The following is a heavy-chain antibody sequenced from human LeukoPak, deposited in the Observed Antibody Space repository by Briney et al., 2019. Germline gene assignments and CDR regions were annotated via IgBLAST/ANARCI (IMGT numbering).Heavy chain of an antibody. V-gene: IGHV3-23*01. J-gene: IGHJ4*02. CDR2: ICGSGGGT. Sequence: GGSLRLSCAASGFTFSSYAMSWVRQAPGKGLEWVSAICGSGGGTYYADSVKGRFTISRDNSKNTLYLQMNRLRAEDTAVYYCAKQSPLGYCSSTSCYASDYWGQGTLVTVSS. CDR1: GFTFSSYA. D-gene: IGHD2-2*01. CDR3: AKQSPLGYCSSTSCYASDY.